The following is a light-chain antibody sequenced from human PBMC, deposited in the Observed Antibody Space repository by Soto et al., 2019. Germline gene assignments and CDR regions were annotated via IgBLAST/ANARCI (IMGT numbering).Light chain of an antibody. J-gene: IGKJ2*01. CDR2: GAS. CDR1: QSVNTN. CDR3: QQYHNWTPYT. Sequence: EIVMTQSPSTLSVSPGERATLSCRASQSVNTNLAWYQHKPGQAPSLLIYGASTRATGVPSRFSGSGSGTEFTLTISSLQSEDFAVYYCQQYHNWTPYTFGQGTKLEIK. V-gene: IGKV3-15*01.